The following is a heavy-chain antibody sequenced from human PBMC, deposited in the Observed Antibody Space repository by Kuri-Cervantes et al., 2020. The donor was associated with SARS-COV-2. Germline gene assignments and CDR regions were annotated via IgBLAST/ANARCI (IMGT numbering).Heavy chain of an antibody. CDR3: ASQEGSITMLVVVS. Sequence: GESLKISCAASGFVFSSYVRHWVRRAPGKGPEWVSAIGTGGDTYYADSVMGRFTISRDNAKKSLYLQMNSLIAEDMAVYYCASQEGSITMLVVVSWGQGTLVTVSS. D-gene: IGHD3-22*01. CDR2: IGTGGDT. V-gene: IGHV3-47*02. CDR1: GFVFSSYV. J-gene: IGHJ4*02.